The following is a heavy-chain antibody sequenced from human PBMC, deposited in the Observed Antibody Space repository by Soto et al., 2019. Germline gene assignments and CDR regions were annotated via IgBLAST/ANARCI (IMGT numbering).Heavy chain of an antibody. CDR1: GGSISSDY. CDR3: ARYIGMVVAATPTNWFDP. D-gene: IGHD2-15*01. V-gene: IGHV4-59*01. Sequence: PSETLSLTCTVSGGSISSDYWSWIRQPPGKGLEWIGYIYYSGSINYNPTLKSRVTISVDTSKNQFSLKLSSVTAADTAVYYCARYIGMVVAATPTNWFDPWGQGTLVNVSS. CDR2: IYYSGSI. J-gene: IGHJ5*02.